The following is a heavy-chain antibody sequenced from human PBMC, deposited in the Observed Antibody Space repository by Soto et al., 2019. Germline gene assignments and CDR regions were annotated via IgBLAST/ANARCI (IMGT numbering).Heavy chain of an antibody. V-gene: IGHV1-8*01. D-gene: IGHD3-9*01. CDR2: MNPNSGNT. CDR3: VRLPDNGDVLTGRSGYNDY. J-gene: IGHJ4*02. Sequence: QVQLVQYGAEVKKPGASVKVSCKASGYTFTNYDINWVRHATGHGLEWMGWMNPNSGNTGYAQKLQGRVTMTRDTSINTVYMELSSLRSEDTAVYYCVRLPDNGDVLTGRSGYNDYWGQGTLVTVSS. CDR1: GYTFTNYD.